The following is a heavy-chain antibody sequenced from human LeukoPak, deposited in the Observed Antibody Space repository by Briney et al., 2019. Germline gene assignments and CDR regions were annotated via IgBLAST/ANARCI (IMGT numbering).Heavy chain of an antibody. CDR1: GYSISSGYY. CDR2: IYYSGST. Sequence: SETLSLTCTVSGYSISSGYYWGWIRQPPGKGLEWIGYIYYSGSTNYNPSLKSRVTISVDTSKNQFSLKLSSVTAADTAVYYCARVSGKTDAFDIWGQGTMVTVSS. D-gene: IGHD1-26*01. J-gene: IGHJ3*02. CDR3: ARVSGKTDAFDI. V-gene: IGHV4-61*01.